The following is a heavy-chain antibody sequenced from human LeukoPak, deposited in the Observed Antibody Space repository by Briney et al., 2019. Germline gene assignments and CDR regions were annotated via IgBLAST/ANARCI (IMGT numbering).Heavy chain of an antibody. CDR2: ISAYNGNT. J-gene: IGHJ4*02. CDR3: ATSSPSGIAAAGTLFDY. V-gene: IGHV1-18*01. CDR1: GYTFTSYG. Sequence: AASVKVSCKASGYTFTSYGISWVRQAPGQGLEWMGWISAYNGNTNYAQKLQGRVTMTTDTSTSTAYMELRGLRSDDTAVYYCATSSPSGIAAAGTLFDYWGQGTLVTVSS. D-gene: IGHD6-13*01.